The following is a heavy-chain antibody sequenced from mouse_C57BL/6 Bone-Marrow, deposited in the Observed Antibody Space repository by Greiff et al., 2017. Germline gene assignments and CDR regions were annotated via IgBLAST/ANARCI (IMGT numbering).Heavy chain of an antibody. V-gene: IGHV5-6*01. D-gene: IGHD6-1*01. J-gene: IGHJ2*01. Sequence: EVMLVESGGDLVKPGGSLKLSCAASGFTFSSYGMSWVRQTPDTRLEWVATIRSGCSDTYYPASVQGRFTISRENDKNTLYLQMSRLKAEDTAMYYCARHLRNYVDYWGQGTTRTVSS. CDR2: IRSGCSDT. CDR3: ARHLRNYVDY. CDR1: GFTFSSYG.